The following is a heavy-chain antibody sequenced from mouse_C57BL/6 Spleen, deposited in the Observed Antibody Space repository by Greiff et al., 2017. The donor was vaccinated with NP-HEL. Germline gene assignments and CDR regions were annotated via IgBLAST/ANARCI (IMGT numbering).Heavy chain of an antibody. CDR3: ARGPSGYFDY. CDR2: INPNNGGT. V-gene: IGHV1-26*01. Sequence: VQLKQSGPELVKPGASVKISCKASGYTFTDYYMNWVKQSHGKSLEWIGDINPNNGGTSYNQKFKGKATLTVDKSSSTAYMELRSLTSEDSAVYYCARGPSGYFDYWGQGTTLTVSS. J-gene: IGHJ2*01. CDR1: GYTFTDYY. D-gene: IGHD6-1*01.